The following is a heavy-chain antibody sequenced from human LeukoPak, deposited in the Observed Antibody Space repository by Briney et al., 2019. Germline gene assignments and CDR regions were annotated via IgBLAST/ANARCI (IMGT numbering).Heavy chain of an antibody. CDR1: GFTFSSYA. CDR2: IGSGT. V-gene: IGHV3-23*01. Sequence: GGSLRLSCGASGFTFSSYAMSWVRQAPGKGLEWVSAIGSGTYYADSVKGRFTISRDNSKNTLYLQMNSLRAEDTAVYYCAKVLAYYFDYWGQGTLVTVSS. CDR3: AKVLAYYFDY. J-gene: IGHJ4*02.